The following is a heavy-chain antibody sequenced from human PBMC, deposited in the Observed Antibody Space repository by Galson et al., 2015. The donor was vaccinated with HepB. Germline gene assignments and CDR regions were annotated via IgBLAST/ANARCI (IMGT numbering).Heavy chain of an antibody. J-gene: IGHJ4*02. CDR3: AKGVYSSGWYGSDY. CDR1: GFTFSSYA. Sequence: SLRLSCAASGFTFSSYAMSWVRKAPGKGLEWVSAISGSGGSTYYADSVKGRFTISRDKSKNTLYLQMNSLRAEDTAVYYCAKGVYSSGWYGSDYWGQGTLVTVSS. D-gene: IGHD6-19*01. V-gene: IGHV3-23*01. CDR2: ISGSGGST.